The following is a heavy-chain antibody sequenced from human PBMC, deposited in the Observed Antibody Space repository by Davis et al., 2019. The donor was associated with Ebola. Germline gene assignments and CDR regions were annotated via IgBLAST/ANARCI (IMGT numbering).Heavy chain of an antibody. D-gene: IGHD1-26*01. CDR2: IIPIFGTA. Sequence: SVKVSCKASGGTFSTYAISWVRQAPGQGLEWMGGIIPIFGTANYAQKFQGRVTITADESTSTAYMELSSLRSEDTAVYYCARGEVGATHYYFDYWGQGTLVTVSS. CDR1: GGTFSTYA. J-gene: IGHJ4*02. V-gene: IGHV1-69*13. CDR3: ARGEVGATHYYFDY.